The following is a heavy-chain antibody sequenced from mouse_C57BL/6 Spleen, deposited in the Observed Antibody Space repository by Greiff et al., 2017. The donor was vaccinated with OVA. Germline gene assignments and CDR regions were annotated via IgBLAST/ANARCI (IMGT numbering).Heavy chain of an antibody. J-gene: IGHJ3*01. D-gene: IGHD2-4*01. CDR2: IRNKANGYTT. CDR1: GFTFTDYY. V-gene: IGHV7-3*01. CDR3: ARSIYDYDGGAWFAY. Sequence: EVKLVESGGGLVQPGGSLSLSCAASGFTFTDYYMSWVRQPPGKALEWLGFIRNKANGYTTEYSASVKGRFTISRDNSQSILYLQMNALRAEDSATYYCARSIYDYDGGAWFAYWGQGTLVTVSA.